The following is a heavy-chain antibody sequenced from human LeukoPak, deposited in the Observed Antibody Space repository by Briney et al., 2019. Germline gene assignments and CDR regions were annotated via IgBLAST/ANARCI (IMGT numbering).Heavy chain of an antibody. CDR1: GFTFTSYA. V-gene: IGHV3-23*01. CDR3: ARARDWSIAAAGTAFDY. CDR2: ISSGGATT. D-gene: IGHD6-13*01. J-gene: IGHJ4*02. Sequence: GGSLRLSCAASGFTFTSYAMSWVRQAPGKGLEWVSSISSGGATTYYADSVKGRFTISRDDSKNTLFLQMNSLRAEDTAVYYCARARDWSIAAAGTAFDYWGQGTLVTVSS.